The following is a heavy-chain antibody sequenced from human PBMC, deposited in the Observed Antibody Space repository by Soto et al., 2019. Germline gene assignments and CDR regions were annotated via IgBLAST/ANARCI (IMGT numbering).Heavy chain of an antibody. Sequence: EVQLLESGGGLVQPGGSLRLSCAASGFTFSSYAMSWVRQAPGKGLAWVSAISGSGGSTYYADSVKGRFTISRDNSKNTLYLQMNSLRAEDTAVYYCVKDLIVGYRMWYFDLWGRGTLVTVSS. D-gene: IGHD1-1*01. V-gene: IGHV3-23*01. J-gene: IGHJ2*01. CDR1: GFTFSSYA. CDR3: VKDLIVGYRMWYFDL. CDR2: ISGSGGST.